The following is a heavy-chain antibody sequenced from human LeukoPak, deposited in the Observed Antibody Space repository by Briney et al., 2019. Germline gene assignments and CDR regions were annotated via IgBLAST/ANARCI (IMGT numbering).Heavy chain of an antibody. V-gene: IGHV4-38-2*02. J-gene: IGHJ4*02. Sequence: SETLSLTCTVSGYSISNGYYWGWMRQPPVKGLEWIGSIYHSGRTHYNPSLKSRVIISVDTSKNYFSLKLSSVTAADTAVYCCARTSAAVPVYYFDYWGQGTLVTVSS. D-gene: IGHD3-16*01. CDR3: ARTSAAVPVYYFDY. CDR1: GYSISNGYY. CDR2: IYHSGRT.